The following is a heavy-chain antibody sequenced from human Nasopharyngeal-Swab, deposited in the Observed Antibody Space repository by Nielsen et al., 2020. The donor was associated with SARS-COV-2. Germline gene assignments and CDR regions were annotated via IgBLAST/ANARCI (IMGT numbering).Heavy chain of an antibody. CDR3: ARRSAGSGTSIGY. CDR2: MNANSGNT. V-gene: IGHV1-8*01. Sequence: ASVKVSCKASGYTFTSYDINWVRQATGQGFEWMGWMNANSGNTGYAQKFQGRVTMTRNTSISTAYMELSSLRSDDTAVYYCARRSAGSGTSIGYWGQGTLVTVS. CDR1: GYTFTSYD. D-gene: IGHD3-10*01. J-gene: IGHJ4*02.